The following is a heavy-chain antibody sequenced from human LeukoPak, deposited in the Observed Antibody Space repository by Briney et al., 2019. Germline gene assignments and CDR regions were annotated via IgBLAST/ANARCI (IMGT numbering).Heavy chain of an antibody. CDR3: ARQFRTASGLDY. V-gene: IGHV4-39*01. CDR2: IYYSGST. D-gene: IGHD3-3*01. J-gene: IGHJ4*02. CDR1: GGSISSSSYY. Sequence: SETLSLTCTVSGGSISSSSYYWGWIRQPPGKGLEWIGSIYYSGSTYYNPSLKSRVTISVDTSKNQFSLKLSSVTAADTAVYHCARQFRTASGLDYWGQGTLVTVSS.